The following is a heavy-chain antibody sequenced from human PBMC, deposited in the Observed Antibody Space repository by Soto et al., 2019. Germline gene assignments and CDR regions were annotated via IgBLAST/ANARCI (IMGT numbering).Heavy chain of an antibody. Sequence: SETLSLTCTVSGGSIRSYYWSWIRQPPGKGLEWIGYIYYSGSTNYNPSLKSRVTISVDTSKNQFPLKLTSVTAADTAVYYCARLPVDAFDIWGQGTMVTVSS. D-gene: IGHD4-4*01. CDR3: ARLPVDAFDI. J-gene: IGHJ3*02. V-gene: IGHV4-59*08. CDR2: IYYSGST. CDR1: GGSIRSYY.